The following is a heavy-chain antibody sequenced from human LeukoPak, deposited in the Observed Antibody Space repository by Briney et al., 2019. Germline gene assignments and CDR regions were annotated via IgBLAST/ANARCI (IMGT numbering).Heavy chain of an antibody. CDR3: ARGRDYGSGSYWVYYYGMDV. J-gene: IGHJ6*02. CDR1: GYTFTSYD. V-gene: IGHV1-8*01. D-gene: IGHD3-10*01. CDR2: MNPNSGNT. Sequence: GASVKVSCKASGYTFTSYDINWVRQATGQGLEWMGWMNPNSGNTGYAQKFQGRVTMTRNTSISTAYMELSSLRSKDTAVYHCARGRDYGSGSYWVYYYGMDVWGQGTTVTVSS.